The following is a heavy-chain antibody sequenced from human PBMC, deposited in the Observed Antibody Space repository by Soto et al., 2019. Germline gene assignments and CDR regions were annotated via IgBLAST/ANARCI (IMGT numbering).Heavy chain of an antibody. J-gene: IGHJ6*02. CDR3: ARSNYYYYGMDV. Sequence: SETLSLTCAVSGGSISSGGYSWSWIRQPPGKGLEWIGYIYHSGSTYYNPSLKSRVTISVDRSKNQFSLKLSSVTAADTAVYYCARSNYYYYGMDVWGQGTTVTVS. V-gene: IGHV4-30-2*01. CDR2: IYHSGST. CDR1: GGSISSGGYS.